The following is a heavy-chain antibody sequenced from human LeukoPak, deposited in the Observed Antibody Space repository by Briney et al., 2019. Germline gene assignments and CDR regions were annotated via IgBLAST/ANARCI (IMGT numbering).Heavy chain of an antibody. J-gene: IGHJ3*02. D-gene: IGHD3-10*01. CDR2: IIPIFGTA. CDR1: GGTFSSYA. V-gene: IGHV1-69*13. CDR3: AVGPDYYGSGLI. Sequence: ASVKVSCKASGGTFSSYAISWVRQAPGQGLEWMGGIIPIFGTANCAQKFQGRVTITADESTSTAYMELSSLRSEDTAVYYCAVGPDYYGSGLIWGQGTMVTVSS.